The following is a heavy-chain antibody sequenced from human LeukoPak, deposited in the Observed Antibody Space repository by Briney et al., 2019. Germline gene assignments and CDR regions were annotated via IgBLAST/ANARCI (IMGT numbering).Heavy chain of an antibody. D-gene: IGHD6-19*01. CDR3: ARALQYSSGYYYYGMDV. J-gene: IGHJ6*04. CDR1: GGSINSYY. V-gene: IGHV4-59*01. CDR2: IYYSGST. Sequence: SETLSLTCTVSGGSINSYYWSWIRQPPGKELEWIGCIYYSGSTNYNPSLKSRVTISVDTSKNQFSLKLSSVTAADTAVYYCARALQYSSGYYYYGMDVWGKGTTVAVSS.